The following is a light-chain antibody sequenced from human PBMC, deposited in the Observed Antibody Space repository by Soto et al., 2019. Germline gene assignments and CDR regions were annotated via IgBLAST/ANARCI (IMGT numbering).Light chain of an antibody. CDR1: SSDVWSYNL. CDR2: EGS. J-gene: IGLJ1*01. CDR3: CSYAGSSTSPYV. Sequence: QSVLTQPASVYGSPGQSITISCTGTSSDVWSYNLVSWYQQHPGKAPKLMIYEGSKRPSGVSNRFSGSKSGNTASLTISGLQAEDEADYYCCSYAGSSTSPYVFGTGTKVTVL. V-gene: IGLV2-23*01.